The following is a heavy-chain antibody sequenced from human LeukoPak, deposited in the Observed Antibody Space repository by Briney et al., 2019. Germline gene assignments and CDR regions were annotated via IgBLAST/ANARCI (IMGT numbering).Heavy chain of an antibody. J-gene: IGHJ3*02. V-gene: IGHV3-48*02. CDR2: ISSSSSTI. CDR1: GFTFSNQA. CDR3: ARGGSIVVAPNDAFDI. D-gene: IGHD3-22*01. Sequence: GGSLRLSCSASGFTFSNQAMSWVRQAPGKGLEWVSYISSSSSTIYYADSVKGRFTISRDNAKNSLYLQMNSLRDEDTAVYYCARGGSIVVAPNDAFDIWGQGTMVTVSS.